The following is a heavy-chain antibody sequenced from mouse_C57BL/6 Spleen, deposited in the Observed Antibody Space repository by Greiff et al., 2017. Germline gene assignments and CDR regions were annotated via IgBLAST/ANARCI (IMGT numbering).Heavy chain of an antibody. V-gene: IGHV1-81*01. CDR3: ARAGNSDSSILHEYFDY. CDR2: IYPRSGNT. Sequence: QVQLQQSGAELARPGASVKLSCKASGYTFTSYGISWVKQRTGQGLEWIGEIYPRSGNTDYNEKFKGKATLTADKSSSTAYMELRSLTSKDTAVYYCARAGNSDSSILHEYFDYWGQGTTLTVSS. J-gene: IGHJ2*01. CDR1: GYTFTSYG. D-gene: IGHD3-2*02.